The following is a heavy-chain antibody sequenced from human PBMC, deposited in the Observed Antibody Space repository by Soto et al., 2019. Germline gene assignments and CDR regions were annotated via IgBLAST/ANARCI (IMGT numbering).Heavy chain of an antibody. CDR1: GGSFSGYY. V-gene: IGHV4-34*01. CDR3: ARVLLYYDFWSGYYLSPTLGFDY. J-gene: IGHJ4*02. Sequence: SSETLSLTCAVYGGSFSGYYWSWIRQPPGKGLEWIGEINHSGSTNYNPSLKSRVTISVDTSKNQFSLKLSSVTAADTAVYYCARVLLYYDFWSGYYLSPTLGFDYWGQGTLVTVSS. CDR2: INHSGST. D-gene: IGHD3-3*01.